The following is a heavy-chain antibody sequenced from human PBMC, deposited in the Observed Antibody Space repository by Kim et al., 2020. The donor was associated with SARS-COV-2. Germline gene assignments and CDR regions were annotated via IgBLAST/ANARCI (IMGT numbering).Heavy chain of an antibody. Sequence: YAQGFTGRFVFSLDTSVSTAYLQISSLKAEDTAVYYCARHHSYAKGLFDPWGQGTLVTVSS. V-gene: IGHV7-4-1*02. D-gene: IGHD5-18*01. CDR3: ARHHSYAKGLFDP. J-gene: IGHJ5*02.